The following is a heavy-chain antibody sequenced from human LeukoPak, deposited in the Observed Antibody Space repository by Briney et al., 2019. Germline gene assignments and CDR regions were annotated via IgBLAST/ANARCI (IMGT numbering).Heavy chain of an antibody. J-gene: IGHJ4*02. CDR3: ARAVDYRNYFDY. CDR1: GDSMTRGGYY. D-gene: IGHD4-11*01. V-gene: IGHV4-31*03. Sequence: SQTLSLTCTVSGDSMTRGGYYWSWVRQHPGKGLEWIGFIYHSGTTFYNPSLEGRAAISVDTSQNQSSLRLTSVTAADTAVYYCARAVDYRNYFDYWGQGTLVTVSS. CDR2: IYHSGTT.